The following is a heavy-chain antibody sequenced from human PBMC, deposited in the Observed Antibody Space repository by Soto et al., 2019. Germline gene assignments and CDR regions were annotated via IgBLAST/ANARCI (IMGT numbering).Heavy chain of an antibody. Sequence: GGSLRLSCAASGFTFSSYGMHWVRQAPGKGLEWVAVIWYDGSNKYYADSVKGRFTISRDNSKNTLYLQMNSLRAEDTAVYYCARDGGSGVFGSYYYYMDVWGKGTTVTVSS. J-gene: IGHJ6*03. CDR3: ARDGGSGVFGSYYYYMDV. CDR1: GFTFSSYG. V-gene: IGHV3-33*01. D-gene: IGHD3-10*01. CDR2: IWYDGSNK.